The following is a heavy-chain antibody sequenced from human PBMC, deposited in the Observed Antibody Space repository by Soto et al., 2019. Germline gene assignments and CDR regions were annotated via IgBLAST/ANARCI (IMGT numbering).Heavy chain of an antibody. CDR3: ARDSYGDYQDYYYGMDV. D-gene: IGHD4-17*01. Sequence: VXLCCAGSGFTFSTYAMHWDRQAPCKGLEWVAVISYDGSNKYYADSVKGRFTISRDNSKNTLYLQMNSLRAEDTAVYYCARDSYGDYQDYYYGMDVWGQVPTVPVSS. CDR1: GFTFSTYA. J-gene: IGHJ6*02. V-gene: IGHV3-30-3*01. CDR2: ISYDGSNK.